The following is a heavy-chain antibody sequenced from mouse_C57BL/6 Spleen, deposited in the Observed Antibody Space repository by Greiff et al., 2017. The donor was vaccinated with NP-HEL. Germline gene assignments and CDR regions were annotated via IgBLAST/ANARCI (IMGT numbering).Heavy chain of an antibody. Sequence: VQLQQPGAELVKPGASVQLSCKASGYTFTSYWMHWVKQRPGRGLEWIGRIDPNSGGTKYNEKFKSKATLTVDKTSSTAYMQLSSLTSEDSAVYYCARGDYGSSYHWYFDVWGTGTTVTVSS. CDR3: ARGDYGSSYHWYFDV. CDR1: GYTFTSYW. D-gene: IGHD1-1*01. CDR2: IDPNSGGT. V-gene: IGHV1-72*01. J-gene: IGHJ1*03.